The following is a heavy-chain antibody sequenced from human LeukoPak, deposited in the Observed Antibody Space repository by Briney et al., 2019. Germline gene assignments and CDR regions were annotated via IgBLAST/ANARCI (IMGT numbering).Heavy chain of an antibody. CDR3: ARRTYDLWSGDYTGAFDI. CDR1: GDSISSGGYS. D-gene: IGHD3-3*01. Sequence: PSETLSLTCDVTGDSISSGGYSWSWIRQPPGKGLEWIGYIYYSGSTYYNPSLKSRVTISVDTSKNQFSLKLSSVTAADTAVYYCARRTYDLWSGDYTGAFDIWGQGTMVTVSS. V-gene: IGHV4-30-4*07. CDR2: IYYSGST. J-gene: IGHJ3*02.